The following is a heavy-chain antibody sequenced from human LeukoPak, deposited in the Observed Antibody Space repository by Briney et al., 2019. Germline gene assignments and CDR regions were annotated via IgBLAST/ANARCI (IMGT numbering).Heavy chain of an antibody. J-gene: IGHJ4*02. CDR2: INHSGRT. CDR1: GGSFSGYY. V-gene: IGHV4-34*01. CDR3: ARKVGGYYDSSGYFSY. Sequence: PSETLSLTCAVYGGSFSGYYWSWIRQPPGKGLEWIGEINHSGRTNYNPSLKSRVTISVDTSKNQFSLRLSSVTAADTAVYYCARKVGGYYDSSGYFSYWGQGTLVNVSS. D-gene: IGHD3-22*01.